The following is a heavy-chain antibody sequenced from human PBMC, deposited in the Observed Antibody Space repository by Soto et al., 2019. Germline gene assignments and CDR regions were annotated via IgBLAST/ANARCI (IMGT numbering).Heavy chain of an antibody. CDR3: ARSLLISRLYDDDLGYRSGPWYFDL. Sequence: QVQLQESGPGLVKPSETLSLTCTVSGGPVSTFYWSWIRQPPGKGLEWIGYIYYSGNTNYNPSLRSRLTLSVDTAKNQLSLKLSSVTAADTAVYYCARSLLISRLYDDDLGYRSGPWYFDLWGPGALVTVSS. D-gene: IGHD3-22*01. CDR1: GGPVSTFY. V-gene: IGHV4-59*02. J-gene: IGHJ2*01. CDR2: IYYSGNT.